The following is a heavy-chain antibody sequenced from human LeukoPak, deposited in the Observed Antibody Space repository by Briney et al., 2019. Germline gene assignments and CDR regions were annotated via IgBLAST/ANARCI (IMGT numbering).Heavy chain of an antibody. CDR3: ARDNSGFDS. CDR2: IRHDGSAR. J-gene: IGHJ4*02. D-gene: IGHD6-19*01. V-gene: IGHV3-7*01. CDR1: GFTFKNYW. Sequence: GGSLRLSCAGSGFTFKNYWMAWVRQAPGKGLEWVANIRHDGSARYYGDSVKGLFTISRDDAKNSLFLQMNSLRVDDKALFYCARDNSGFDSWGQGTLVTVSS.